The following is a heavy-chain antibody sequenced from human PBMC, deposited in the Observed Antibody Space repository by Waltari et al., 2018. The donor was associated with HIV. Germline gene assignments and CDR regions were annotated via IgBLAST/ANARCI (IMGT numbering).Heavy chain of an antibody. CDR2: IKQDGSEK. Sequence: EVKLVESGGGWVQPGGLLSIYCADLGFAFSLSWQSWVRQAPGEGLEWVANIKQDGSEKHYVDSVKGRFTISRDNAKKSLYLQMNSLRAEDTAVYYCARMGLMMYAIGAFDIWGQGTMVTVSS. J-gene: IGHJ3*02. CDR3: ARMGLMMYAIGAFDI. V-gene: IGHV3-7*01. D-gene: IGHD2-8*01. CDR1: GFAFSLSW.